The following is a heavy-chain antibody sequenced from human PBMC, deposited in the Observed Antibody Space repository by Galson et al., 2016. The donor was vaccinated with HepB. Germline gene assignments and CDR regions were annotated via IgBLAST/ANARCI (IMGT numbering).Heavy chain of an antibody. CDR1: GGTFTSYA. V-gene: IGHV1-69*13. CDR2: IIPMFGTA. D-gene: IGHD4-23*01. CDR3: MRDRGYGDKASRGY. Sequence: SVKVSCKASGGTFTSYAINWVRQAPGQGLEWMGGIIPMFGTATYAQKFQDRVTITADESTRTVYMELSTLRSADTALYYCMRDRGYGDKASRGYWGQGTLVTVSS. J-gene: IGHJ4*02.